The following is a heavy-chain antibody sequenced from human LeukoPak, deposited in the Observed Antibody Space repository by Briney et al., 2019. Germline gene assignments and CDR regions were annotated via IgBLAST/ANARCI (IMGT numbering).Heavy chain of an antibody. V-gene: IGHV5-51*01. CDR2: IYPGDFDT. CDR1: GYSFTSYW. CDR3: ARQSTTVTTPDY. D-gene: IGHD4-17*01. Sequence: GESLKISCRGSGYSFTSYWIGWGRQMAGKGLEWMGIIYPGDFDTRYSPSFQGQVTISADKSISTAYLQWSSLKASDTAMYYCARQSTTVTTPDYWGQGTLVTVSS. J-gene: IGHJ4*02.